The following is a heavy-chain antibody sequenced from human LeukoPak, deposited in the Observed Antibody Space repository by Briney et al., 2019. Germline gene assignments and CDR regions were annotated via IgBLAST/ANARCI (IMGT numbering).Heavy chain of an antibody. CDR2: IYYSGST. J-gene: IGHJ4*02. CDR1: GGSISNYY. D-gene: IGHD5-24*01. V-gene: IGHV4-59*01. CDR3: ARGDGYNWEFYFDY. Sequence: TSETLSLTCTVSGGSISNYYWTWIRQPPGKGLEWIGYIYYSGSTNYNTSLKSRVTISLGTSKNQFSLKLTSVTAADTAPYYCARGDGYNWEFYFDYWGQGTLVTVSS.